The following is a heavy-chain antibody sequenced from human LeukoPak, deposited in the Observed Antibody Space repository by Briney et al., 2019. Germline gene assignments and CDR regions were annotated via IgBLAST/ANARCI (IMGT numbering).Heavy chain of an antibody. D-gene: IGHD6-19*01. Sequence: GGSLRLSCAASGFTVSRNYMSWVRQAPGKGLEWVSVIYSGGSTYYADSVKGRFTISRDNAKNSLYLQMNSLRAEDTAVYYCAREGSGSYYFDYWGQGTLVTVSS. J-gene: IGHJ4*02. CDR2: IYSGGST. CDR1: GFTVSRNY. V-gene: IGHV3-53*01. CDR3: AREGSGSYYFDY.